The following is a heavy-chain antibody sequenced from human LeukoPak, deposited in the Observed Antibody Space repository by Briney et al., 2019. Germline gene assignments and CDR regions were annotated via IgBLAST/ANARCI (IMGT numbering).Heavy chain of an antibody. CDR2: INHSGST. J-gene: IGHJ4*02. CDR1: GGSFSGYY. Sequence: IPSETLSLTCAVYGGSFSGYYWSWIRQPPGKGLEWIGEINHSGSTNYNPSLKSRVTISVDTSKNQFSLKLSSVTAADTAVYYCASSMVRGVVDYWGQGTLVTVSS. V-gene: IGHV4-34*01. D-gene: IGHD3-10*01. CDR3: ASSMVRGVVDY.